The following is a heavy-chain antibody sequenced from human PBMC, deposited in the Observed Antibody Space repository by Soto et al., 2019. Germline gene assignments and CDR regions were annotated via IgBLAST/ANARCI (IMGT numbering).Heavy chain of an antibody. V-gene: IGHV1-3*01. CDR2: INPDNGNT. Sequence: QVQLVQSGAEVKKPGASVKISCKASGYTFTRYTMNWVRQAPGQRLEWMGWINPDNGNTKSSQKFQDSVIITRDTSASTAYMDLSSLSSEDTAVYYCARGIATGQLDPWGQGTLVTVSS. J-gene: IGHJ5*02. CDR3: ARGIATGQLDP. D-gene: IGHD2-15*01. CDR1: GYTFTRYT.